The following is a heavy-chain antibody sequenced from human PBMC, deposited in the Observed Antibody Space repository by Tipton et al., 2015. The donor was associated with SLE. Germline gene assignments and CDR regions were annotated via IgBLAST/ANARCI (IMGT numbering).Heavy chain of an antibody. D-gene: IGHD4-23*01. V-gene: IGHV3-30*18. J-gene: IGHJ2*01. Sequence: SLRLSCAASGFTFSSYGMHWVRQAPGKGLEWVAVISYDGSNKYYADSVKGRFTISRDNAKNSLYLQMNSLRAEDTALYYCAKEVYGGNLYYYFDLWGRGTLVTVSS. CDR3: AKEVYGGNLYYYFDL. CDR2: ISYDGSNK. CDR1: GFTFSSYG.